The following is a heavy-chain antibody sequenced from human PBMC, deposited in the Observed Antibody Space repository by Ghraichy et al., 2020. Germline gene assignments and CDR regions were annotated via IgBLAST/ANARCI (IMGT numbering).Heavy chain of an antibody. V-gene: IGHV4-59*01. CDR2: IYYSGST. D-gene: IGHD3-22*01. CDR1: GGSISSYY. J-gene: IGHJ4*02. CDR3: ARSNYDSSGYYFGQQFDY. Sequence: ESLNISCTVSGGSISSYYWSWIRQPPGKGLEWIGYIYYSGSTNYNPSLKSRVTISVDTSKNQFSLKLSSVTAADTAVYYCARSNYDSSGYYFGQQFDYWGQGTLVTVSS.